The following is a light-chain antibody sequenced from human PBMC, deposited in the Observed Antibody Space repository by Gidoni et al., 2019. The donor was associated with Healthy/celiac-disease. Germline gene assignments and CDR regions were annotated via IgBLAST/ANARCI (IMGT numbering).Light chain of an antibody. CDR1: QSLLHSNGYNY. J-gene: IGKJ4*01. CDR2: LGS. CDR3: MQALQTPLS. Sequence: DIVMTQSPLSLPVTPGEPASISCRSSQSLLHSNGYNYLDWYLQKPGQSPQLLIYLGSNRASGVPDMFSGSGSGTDFTLKISRVEAADVGVYYCMQALQTPLSFXGXTKVEIK. V-gene: IGKV2-28*01.